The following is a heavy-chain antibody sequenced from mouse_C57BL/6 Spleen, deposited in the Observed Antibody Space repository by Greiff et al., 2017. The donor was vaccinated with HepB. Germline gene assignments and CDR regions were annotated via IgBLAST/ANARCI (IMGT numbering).Heavy chain of an antibody. CDR1: GFNIKDDY. V-gene: IGHV14-4*01. CDR2: IDPENGDT. Sequence: EVQLVESGAELVRPGASVKLSCTASGFNIKDDYMHWVKQRPEQGLEWIGWIDPENGDTEYASKFQGKATITGDTSSNTAYLQLSSLTSEDTAVYYCTSTYWYFDVWGTGTTVTVSS. J-gene: IGHJ1*03. CDR3: TSTYWYFDV.